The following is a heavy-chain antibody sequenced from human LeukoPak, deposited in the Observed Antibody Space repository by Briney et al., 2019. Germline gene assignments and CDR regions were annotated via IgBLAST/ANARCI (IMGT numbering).Heavy chain of an antibody. CDR3: ARDGGRYDFWSGYYNFYYYYMDV. CDR1: GFTFSSYS. D-gene: IGHD3-3*01. CDR2: ISSSSSYI. V-gene: IGHV3-21*01. Sequence: GGSLRLSCSASGFTFSSYSMNWVRQAPGKGLEWVSSISSSSSYIYYADSVKGRFTISRDNAKNSLYLQMNSLRAEDTAVYYCARDGGRYDFWSGYYNFYYYYMDVWGKGTTVTVSS. J-gene: IGHJ6*03.